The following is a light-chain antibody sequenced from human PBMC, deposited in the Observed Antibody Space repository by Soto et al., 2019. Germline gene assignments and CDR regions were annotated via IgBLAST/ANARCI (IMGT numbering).Light chain of an antibody. J-gene: IGKJ4*01. CDR2: GAS. CDR1: QTVRNNY. V-gene: IGKV3-20*01. CDR3: QQYGTSPLT. Sequence: EFVLTQSPCTLSLSPGERATLSFRASQTVRNNYLAWYQQKPGQAPRLLIYGASNRATGIPDRFSGSGSGTDFTLTISRLEPEDFAVYYCQQYGTSPLTFGGGTKVDIK.